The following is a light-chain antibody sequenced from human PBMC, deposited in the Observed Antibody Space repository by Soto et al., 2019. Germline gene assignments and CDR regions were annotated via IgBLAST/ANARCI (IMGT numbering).Light chain of an antibody. CDR3: SSYGGYNNVV. J-gene: IGLJ1*01. CDR1: SSDVGGYNY. Sequence: QSVLTQPPSASGSPGQSVTISCTGTSSDVGGYNYVSWCQQHPGKAPKLIIHEVNQRPSGVPDRFSGSKSGNAASLTVSGLQAEAEGTYYCSSYGGYNNVVIGTCTKVT. CDR2: EVN. V-gene: IGLV2-8*01.